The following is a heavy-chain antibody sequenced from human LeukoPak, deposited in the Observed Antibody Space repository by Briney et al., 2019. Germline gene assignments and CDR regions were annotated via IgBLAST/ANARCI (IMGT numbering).Heavy chain of an antibody. D-gene: IGHD3-3*01. CDR1: GGTFSSYA. CDR2: IIPIFGTA. CDR3: AGKGVVENYDFWSGYPANYYYMDV. V-gene: IGHV1-69*01. J-gene: IGHJ6*03. Sequence: GSSVKVSCKASGGTFSSYAISWVRQAPGQGLEWMGGIIPIFGTANYAQKFQGRVAITADESTSTAYMELSSLRSEDTAVYYCAGKGVVENYDFWSGYPANYYYMDVWGKGTTVTVSS.